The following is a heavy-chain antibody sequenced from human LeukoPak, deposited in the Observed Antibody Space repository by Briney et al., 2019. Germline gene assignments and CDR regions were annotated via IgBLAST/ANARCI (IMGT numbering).Heavy chain of an antibody. CDR3: AKMPVSYSSGWSTFDY. D-gene: IGHD6-19*01. CDR1: GFTFSSYA. CDR2: IGGSDGRT. Sequence: GGSLRLSCAASGFTFSSYAMSWVRQAPGKGLEWVSGIGGSDGRTYYADSVKGRFTISRDNSKNTLYLQMNSLRAEDMAIYYCAKMPVSYSSGWSTFDYWGQGSLVTVSS. V-gene: IGHV3-23*01. J-gene: IGHJ4*02.